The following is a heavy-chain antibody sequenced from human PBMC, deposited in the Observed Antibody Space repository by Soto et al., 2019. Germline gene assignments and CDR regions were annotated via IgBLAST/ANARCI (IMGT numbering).Heavy chain of an antibody. D-gene: IGHD4-17*01. Sequence: QVQLVQSGAEVKKPGSSVKVSCKASGGTFSSYAISWVRQAPGQGLEWMGGIIPIFGTANYAQKFQGRVTITADESTSTAYMELSSLRSEDTAVYYCARDQWTTVTTLRDNWFDPWGQGTLVTVSS. V-gene: IGHV1-69*12. CDR1: GGTFSSYA. CDR2: IIPIFGTA. CDR3: ARDQWTTVTTLRDNWFDP. J-gene: IGHJ5*02.